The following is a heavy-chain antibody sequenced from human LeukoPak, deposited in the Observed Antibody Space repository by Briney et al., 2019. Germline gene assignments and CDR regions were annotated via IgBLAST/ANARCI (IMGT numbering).Heavy chain of an antibody. CDR2: ISWNGDGR. J-gene: IGHJ1*01. Sequence: PGGSLRLSCAASGFTFDDYAMHWVRQAPGKGLEWVSGISWNGDGREYADSVKGRFTVSRDNAKNSLYLQMNSLGTEDTALYYCAKGIPLILRGQGTLVTVSS. V-gene: IGHV3-9*01. D-gene: IGHD3-16*01. CDR3: AKGIPLIL. CDR1: GFTFDDYA.